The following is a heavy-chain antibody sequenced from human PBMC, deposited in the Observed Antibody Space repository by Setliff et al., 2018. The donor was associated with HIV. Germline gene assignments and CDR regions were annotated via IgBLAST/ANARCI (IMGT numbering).Heavy chain of an antibody. CDR1: GFTFSNYW. CDR2: INNISSTI. V-gene: IGHV3-48*01. D-gene: IGHD4-17*01. J-gene: IGHJ6*03. Sequence: PGGSLRLSCVASGFTFSNYWMHWVRQAPGKGLEWVSYINNISSTISYADSVKGRFTISRDNSKKMLFLQMNSLRAEDTAVYYCAKDPAVNAYGDYPLGGMDVWGKGTTVTVS. CDR3: AKDPAVNAYGDYPLGGMDV.